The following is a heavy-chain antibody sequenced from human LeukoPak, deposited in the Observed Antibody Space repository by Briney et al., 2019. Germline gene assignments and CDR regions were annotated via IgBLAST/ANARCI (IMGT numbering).Heavy chain of an antibody. CDR2: IRSKANSYAT. CDR3: TRHWDDHKDYDILTGYQPELDY. CDR1: GFTFSGSA. J-gene: IGHJ4*02. D-gene: IGHD3-9*01. Sequence: GGSLRLSCAASGFTFSGSAMHWVRQASGKGLEWVGRIRSKANSYATAYAASVKGRFTISRDDSKNTAYLQMNSLKTEDTAVYYCTRHWDDHKDYDILTGYQPELDYWGQGTLVTVSS. V-gene: IGHV3-73*01.